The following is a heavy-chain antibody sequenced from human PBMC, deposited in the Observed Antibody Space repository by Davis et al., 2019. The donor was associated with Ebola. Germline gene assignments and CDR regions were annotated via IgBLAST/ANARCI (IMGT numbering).Heavy chain of an antibody. V-gene: IGHV3-53*01. Sequence: GGSLRLSCAASGFTVSTTYMSWVRQAPGKGLEWVSVIYSGGSTYYADSVNGRFTISRDNAKNTLYLQMNSLRAEDTAVYYCARVGYGDYWRWFDPWGQGTLVTVSS. J-gene: IGHJ5*02. CDR2: IYSGGST. CDR3: ARVGYGDYWRWFDP. CDR1: GFTVSTTY. D-gene: IGHD4-17*01.